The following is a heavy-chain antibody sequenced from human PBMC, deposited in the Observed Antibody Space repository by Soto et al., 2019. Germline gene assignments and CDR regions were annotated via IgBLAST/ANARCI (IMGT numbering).Heavy chain of an antibody. CDR2: IRSKAYATTT. J-gene: IGHJ2*01. V-gene: IGHV3-49*05. Sequence: EVQLVESGGGVVKPGRSLRLSCATSGFTFGDYTMTWFRQAPGKGLEWVAFIRSKAYATTTQYAASVKGRFTISRDDSKRIAFLQMNSLKTDDTAVYYCTRVRWDYGDTKWYFDLWGRGTLVTVSS. CDR3: TRVRWDYGDTKWYFDL. D-gene: IGHD4-17*01. CDR1: GFTFGDYT.